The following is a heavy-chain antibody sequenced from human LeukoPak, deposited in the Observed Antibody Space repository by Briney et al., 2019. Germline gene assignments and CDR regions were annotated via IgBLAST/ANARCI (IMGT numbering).Heavy chain of an antibody. CDR1: GYTFASYD. CDR2: MNPNSGNT. Sequence: ASVKVSCKASGYTFASYDINWVRQATGQGLEWMGWMNPNSGNTGYAQKFQGRVTMTRNTSISTAYMELSSLRSEDTAVYYCAVPAAPMGWCDPWGQGTLVTVSS. V-gene: IGHV1-8*01. D-gene: IGHD2-2*01. CDR3: AVPAAPMGWCDP. J-gene: IGHJ5*02.